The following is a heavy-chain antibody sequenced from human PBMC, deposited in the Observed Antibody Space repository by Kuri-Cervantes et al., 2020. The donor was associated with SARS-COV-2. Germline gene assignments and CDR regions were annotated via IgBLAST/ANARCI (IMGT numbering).Heavy chain of an antibody. CDR1: GFTFSKHA. D-gene: IGHD4-11*01. J-gene: IGHJ6*02. CDR2: IYGSDT. V-gene: IGHV3-23*01. Sequence: GESLKISCAASGFTFSKHAMQWVRQAPGKGLDWVSGIYGSDTYYAYSVKGRFSVSRDISKNTLYLQMNGLRAEDTAVYYCAKTLSTVRYYWYGMDVWGQGTPVTVSS. CDR3: AKTLSTVRYYWYGMDV.